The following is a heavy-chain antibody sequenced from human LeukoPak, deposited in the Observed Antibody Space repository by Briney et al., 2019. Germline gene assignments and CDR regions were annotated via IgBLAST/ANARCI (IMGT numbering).Heavy chain of an antibody. CDR1: GYTFTGYY. J-gene: IGHJ4*02. V-gene: IGHV1-2*02. Sequence: ASVKVSCMASGYTFTGYYMHWVRQAPGQGLEWMGWINPNSGGTNYAQKFQGRVTMTRDTSISTAYMELSRLRSDDTAVYYCASFSAAAGTSYFDYWGQGTLVTVSS. D-gene: IGHD6-13*01. CDR3: ASFSAAAGTSYFDY. CDR2: INPNSGGT.